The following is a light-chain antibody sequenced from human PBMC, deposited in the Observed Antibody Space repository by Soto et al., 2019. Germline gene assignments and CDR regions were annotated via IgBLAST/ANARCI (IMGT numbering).Light chain of an antibody. Sequence: EIILTQSPVTLSVSPVERATLSFRSSQSVGSNLAWYQQKPGQAPRLLIYGAYTRDTGVTPRFSGSGSGTEFTLTISSLQSEDFAVSYCLQYHPWPLTFGGGTKVDIK. CDR3: LQYHPWPLT. J-gene: IGKJ4*01. V-gene: IGKV3-15*01. CDR2: GAY. CDR1: QSVGSN.